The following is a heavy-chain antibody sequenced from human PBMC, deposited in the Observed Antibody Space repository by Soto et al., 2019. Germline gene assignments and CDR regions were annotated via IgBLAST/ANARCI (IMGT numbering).Heavy chain of an antibody. J-gene: IGHJ4*02. CDR2: ISYDGFNT. CDR3: ARGIAVAGTFGYFDY. D-gene: IGHD6-19*01. Sequence: PGGSLRLSCAASGFTFSSYALHWVRQAPGKGLEWVGVISYDGFNTYYEDSVKGRFTISRDTSKNTLSLQMNSLRPDDTAVYYCARGIAVAGTFGYFDYWGQGTLVTVSS. CDR1: GFTFSSYA. V-gene: IGHV3-30*04.